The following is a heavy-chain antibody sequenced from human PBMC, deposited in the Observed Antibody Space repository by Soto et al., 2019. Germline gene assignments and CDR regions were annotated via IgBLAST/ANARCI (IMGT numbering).Heavy chain of an antibody. Sequence: PSETLSLTCTVSGGSISSSSYYWGWIRQPPGKGLEWIGSIYYSGSTYYNPSLKSRVTISRDNAKNTLFLQMDNLRAEDTAVYYCTKVTVTMERSVPDLGQGTLVTVSS. J-gene: IGHJ4*02. CDR2: IYYSGST. CDR3: TKVTVTMERSVPD. D-gene: IGHD3-10*01. CDR1: GGSISSSSYY. V-gene: IGHV4-39*01.